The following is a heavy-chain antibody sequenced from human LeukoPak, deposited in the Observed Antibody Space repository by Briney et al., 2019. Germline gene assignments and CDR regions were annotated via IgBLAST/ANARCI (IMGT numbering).Heavy chain of an antibody. Sequence: PGRSLRLSCAASGFTFDDYAMHWVRQAPGKGLEWVSGISWNSGSIGYADSVKGRFTISRDNAKNSLYLQMNSLRAEDTALYYCAKDKGYSGLDPLFDYWGQGTLVTVSS. CDR3: AKDKGYSGLDPLFDY. V-gene: IGHV3-9*01. CDR2: ISWNSGSI. J-gene: IGHJ4*02. D-gene: IGHD1-26*01. CDR1: GFTFDDYA.